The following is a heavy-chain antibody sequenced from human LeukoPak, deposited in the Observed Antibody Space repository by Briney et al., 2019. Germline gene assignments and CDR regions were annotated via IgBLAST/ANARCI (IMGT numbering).Heavy chain of an antibody. V-gene: IGHV1-69*13. J-gene: IGHJ5*02. Sequence: SVKVSCKASGGTFSSYAISWVRQAPGQGLEWMGGIIPIFGTANYAQKFQGRVTITADESTSTAYMELSSLRSEDTAVYYCARSGDTMVRGVIPFNWFDPWAQGTLVTVSS. CDR2: IIPIFGTA. D-gene: IGHD3-10*01. CDR3: ARSGDTMVRGVIPFNWFDP. CDR1: GGTFSSYA.